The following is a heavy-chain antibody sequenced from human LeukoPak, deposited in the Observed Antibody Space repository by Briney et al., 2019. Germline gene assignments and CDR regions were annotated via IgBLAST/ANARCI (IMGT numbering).Heavy chain of an antibody. Sequence: ASGPTLVKPTQTLTLTCTFSGFSLSTSGVGVGWIRQPPGKALEWLALIYWNDDKRYSPSLKSRLTITKDTSKNQVVLTMTNMDPVDTATYYCAHSGDDFWSASLSFDIWGQGTMVTVSS. J-gene: IGHJ3*02. CDR2: IYWNDDK. CDR3: AHSGDDFWSASLSFDI. CDR1: GFSLSTSGVG. D-gene: IGHD3-3*01. V-gene: IGHV2-5*01.